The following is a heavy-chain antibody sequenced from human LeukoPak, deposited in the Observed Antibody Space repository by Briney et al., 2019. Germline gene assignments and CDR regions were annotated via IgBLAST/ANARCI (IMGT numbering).Heavy chain of an antibody. V-gene: IGHV3-23*01. Sequence: TGGSLRLSCAASGFTFSNYAMNWVRQAPGKGLEWVSAISGSGGSTDYADSVKGRFTISRDNSQNTLYLQMNSLRAEDTAVYYCAKSYYDFWSGYSFDYWGQGTLVTVSS. CDR3: AKSYYDFWSGYSFDY. CDR1: GFTFSNYA. D-gene: IGHD3-3*01. J-gene: IGHJ4*02. CDR2: ISGSGGST.